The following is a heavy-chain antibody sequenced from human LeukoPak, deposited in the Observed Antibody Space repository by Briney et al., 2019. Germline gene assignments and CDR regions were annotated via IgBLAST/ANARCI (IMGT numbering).Heavy chain of an antibody. V-gene: IGHV3-30*04. CDR3: ARGGLVGVEPAGTTNH. CDR2: ISYDGNVK. D-gene: IGHD6-13*01. Sequence: GSSLRLSCAASGFIFSTYAMHWARQAPGKGLEWVADISYDGNVKYYADSVKGRFTISRDNSKNTLFVQMNSLRADDTAIYFCARGGLVGVEPAGTTNHWGQGTLVTVSS. CDR1: GFIFSTYA. J-gene: IGHJ4*02.